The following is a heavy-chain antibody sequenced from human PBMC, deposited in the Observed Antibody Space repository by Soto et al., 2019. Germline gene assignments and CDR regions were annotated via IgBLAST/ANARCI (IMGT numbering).Heavy chain of an antibody. CDR2: INAGNGNT. D-gene: IGHD3-22*01. V-gene: IGHV1-3*01. CDR3: ARDLGYYGSSGYFSYYYYYGMDV. Sequence: GASVKVSCKASGYTFTSYAMHWVRQAPGQRLEWMGWINAGNGNTKYSQKFQGRVTITRDTSASTAYMELSSLRSEDTAVYYCARDLGYYGSSGYFSYYYYYGMDVWGQGTTVTVSS. J-gene: IGHJ6*02. CDR1: GYTFTSYA.